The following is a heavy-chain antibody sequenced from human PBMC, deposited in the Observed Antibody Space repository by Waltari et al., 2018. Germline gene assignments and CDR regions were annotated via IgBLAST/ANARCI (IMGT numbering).Heavy chain of an antibody. D-gene: IGHD5-18*01. CDR3: AGRYSSLDH. Sequence: EVQLVQSGGGLVQTGASLRLSCAASGFTFSDYWMTWVRQTPEKGLEWVANIAPDGSEKYYMDSVKGRFTISRDNAKNLYYLQMNSLRPEDTAVYYCAGRYSSLDHWGQGTRVTVSS. CDR1: GFTFSDYW. CDR2: IAPDGSEK. J-gene: IGHJ4*02. V-gene: IGHV3-7*01.